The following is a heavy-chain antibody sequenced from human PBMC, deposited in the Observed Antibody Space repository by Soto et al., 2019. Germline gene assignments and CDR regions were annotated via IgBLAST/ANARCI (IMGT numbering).Heavy chain of an antibody. CDR1: GYTFTSYY. D-gene: IGHD5-18*01. CDR2: INPSGGST. CDR3: ARDGGTNTAMVLYYYGMDV. J-gene: IGHJ6*02. Sequence: ASVKVSCQASGYTFTSYYMHWVRQAPGQGLEWMGIINPSGGSTSYAQKFQGRVTMTRDTSTSTVYMELSSLRSEDTAVYYCARDGGTNTAMVLYYYGMDVWGQGTTVTVSS. V-gene: IGHV1-46*01.